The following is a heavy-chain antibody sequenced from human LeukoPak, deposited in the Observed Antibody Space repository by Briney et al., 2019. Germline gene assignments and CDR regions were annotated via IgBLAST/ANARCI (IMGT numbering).Heavy chain of an antibody. CDR3: AKGHSAFGTGFDC. CDR1: GITFSTFA. Sequence: PGGSLRLSCAASGITFSTFAMSWVRQAPGRGLECVSVISGGADRTYYAETVKGRFTISRDNSKNTLYLQMNSLRAEDTAVYYCAKGHSAFGTGFDCWGQGTLVTVSS. J-gene: IGHJ4*02. D-gene: IGHD1-26*01. CDR2: ISGGADRT. V-gene: IGHV3-23*01.